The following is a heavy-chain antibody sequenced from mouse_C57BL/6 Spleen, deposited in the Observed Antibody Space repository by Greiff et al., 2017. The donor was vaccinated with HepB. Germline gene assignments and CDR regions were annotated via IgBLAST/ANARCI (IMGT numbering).Heavy chain of an antibody. D-gene: IGHD4-1*01. CDR3: AREGNWDDAMDY. V-gene: IGHV1-82*01. CDR1: GYAFSSSW. J-gene: IGHJ4*01. CDR2: IYPGDGDT. Sequence: VQLQQSGPELVKPGASVKISCKASGYAFSSSWMNWVKQRPGKGLEWIGRIYPGDGDTNYNGKFKGKATLTADKSSSTAYMQLSSLTSEDSAVYFCAREGNWDDAMDYWGQGTSVTVSS.